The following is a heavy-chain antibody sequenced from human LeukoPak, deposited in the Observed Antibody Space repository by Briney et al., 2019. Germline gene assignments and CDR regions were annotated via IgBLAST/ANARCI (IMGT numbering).Heavy chain of an antibody. CDR3: VGEPPIIWFGERTFL. CDR1: GGSISSYY. Sequence: SETLSLTCTVSGGSISSYYWSWIRQPPGKGLEWIGYIHYSGSTFYNPSLKSRVIISSDTSKNQFSLKLSSVTAADTAVYYCVGEPPIIWFGERTFLWGQGTLVTVSS. J-gene: IGHJ4*02. D-gene: IGHD3-10*01. V-gene: IGHV4-59*06. CDR2: IHYSGST.